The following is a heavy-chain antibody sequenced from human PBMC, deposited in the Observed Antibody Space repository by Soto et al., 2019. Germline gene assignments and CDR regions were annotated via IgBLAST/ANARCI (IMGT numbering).Heavy chain of an antibody. V-gene: IGHV5-51*01. Sequence: GESLKIYCKGSGYSFTSYWIGWVRQMPGKGLEWMGIIYPGDSDTRYSPSFQGQVTISADKSISTAYLQWSSLKASDTAMYYCASPYSSSSHGMDVWGQGTTVTVSS. J-gene: IGHJ6*02. CDR3: ASPYSSSSHGMDV. CDR1: GYSFTSYW. D-gene: IGHD6-6*01. CDR2: IYPGDSDT.